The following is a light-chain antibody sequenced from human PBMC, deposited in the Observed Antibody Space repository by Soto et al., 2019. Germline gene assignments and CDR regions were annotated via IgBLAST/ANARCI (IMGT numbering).Light chain of an antibody. CDR1: SPNIGAGYD. J-gene: IGLJ3*02. V-gene: IGLV1-40*01. Sequence: QSVLTQPPSVSGAPGQRVTISGPGGSPNIGAGYDVHWYQQLPGTAPKLLIYGNSNRPSGVPDRFSGSKSGTSASLAITGLQAEDEADYYCQSYDSSLSGWVFGGGTQLTVL. CDR2: GNS. CDR3: QSYDSSLSGWV.